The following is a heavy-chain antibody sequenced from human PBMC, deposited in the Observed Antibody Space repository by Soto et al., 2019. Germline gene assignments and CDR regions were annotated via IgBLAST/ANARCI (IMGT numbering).Heavy chain of an antibody. D-gene: IGHD5-12*01. Sequence: SGPTLVNPTETLTLTCTVSGFSLTNIRMGVSWIRQPPGKALEWLAHIFSNDEKSYSTSLESRLTISKDTSKSQVVLTMTNMDPVDTATYYCARTTITSFLFDYWGQGTLVTVSS. CDR1: GFSLTNIRMG. V-gene: IGHV2-26*01. J-gene: IGHJ4*02. CDR2: IFSNDEK. CDR3: ARTTITSFLFDY.